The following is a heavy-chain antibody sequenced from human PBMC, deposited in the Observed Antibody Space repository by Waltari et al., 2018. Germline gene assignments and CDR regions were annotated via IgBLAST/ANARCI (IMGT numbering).Heavy chain of an antibody. CDR1: GCTLSNYW. D-gene: IGHD6-19*01. Sequence: EAQQVESGGDLVQPGGSLRLSCVVHGCTLSNYWMSWVRQAPGKGLEWVANINKDGTETYYVDSVRGRFTISKDDAKNSVYLQMNSLKVEDTAVYYCIRDYGSPYWGQGTLVTVSS. V-gene: IGHV3-7*03. CDR2: INKDGTET. J-gene: IGHJ4*02. CDR3: IRDYGSPY.